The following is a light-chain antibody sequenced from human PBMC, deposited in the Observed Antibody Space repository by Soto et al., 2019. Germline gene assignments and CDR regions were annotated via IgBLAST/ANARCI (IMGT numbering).Light chain of an antibody. J-gene: IGKJ2*03. Sequence: DIQMTQSPSTLSASFGDTVTITCRASQSVNTWLAWYQQKPGQAPKLLIYKASTLQSGVPSRFSGRGSGTEFTLTINSLQPDDFATYSCQQCNHWYSFGQGTTLEIK. CDR3: QQCNHWYS. CDR1: QSVNTW. V-gene: IGKV1-5*03. CDR2: KAS.